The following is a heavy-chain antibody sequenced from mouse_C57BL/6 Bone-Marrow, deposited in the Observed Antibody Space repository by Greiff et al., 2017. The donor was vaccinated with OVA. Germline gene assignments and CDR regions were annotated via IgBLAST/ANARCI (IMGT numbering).Heavy chain of an antibody. Sequence: EVHLVESGGGLVQPGGSLKLSCAASGFTFSDYYMYWVRQTPEKRLEWVAYISNGGGSTYYPDTVKGRFTISRDNAKNTLYLQMSRLKSEDTAMYYCARRSFYYGSSHWYFDVWGTGTTVTVSS. D-gene: IGHD1-1*01. CDR2: ISNGGGST. CDR1: GFTFSDYY. J-gene: IGHJ1*03. V-gene: IGHV5-12*01. CDR3: ARRSFYYGSSHWYFDV.